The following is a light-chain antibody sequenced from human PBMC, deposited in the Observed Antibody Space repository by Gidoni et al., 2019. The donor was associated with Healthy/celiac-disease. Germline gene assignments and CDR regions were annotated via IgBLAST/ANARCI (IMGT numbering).Light chain of an antibody. Sequence: EIVLTQSPATLSLSPGERATLSCRASQSVSSYFAWYQPKPGQAPRHLLYDAANRATGVPAKLSSGGSGTDFTLTISSLEAEDYSVYYCRQRNDRLSLTFGEGTKVEIK. J-gene: IGKJ4*01. V-gene: IGKV3-11*01. CDR2: DAA. CDR3: RQRNDRLSLT. CDR1: QSVSSY.